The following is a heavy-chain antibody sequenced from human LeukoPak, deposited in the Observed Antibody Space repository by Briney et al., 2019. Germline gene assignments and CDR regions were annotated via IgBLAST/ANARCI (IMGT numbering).Heavy chain of an antibody. V-gene: IGHV3-13*01. Sequence: GGSLRLSCAASGFTFSSYDMHWVRQATGKGLEWVSAIGTAGDTYYPGSVKGRFTISRENAENSLYLQMNSLRAGDTAVYYCARAGGYDWGYYYYIDVWGKGTTVTVSS. CDR2: IGTAGDT. D-gene: IGHD5-12*01. J-gene: IGHJ6*03. CDR3: ARAGGYDWGYYYYIDV. CDR1: GFTFSSYD.